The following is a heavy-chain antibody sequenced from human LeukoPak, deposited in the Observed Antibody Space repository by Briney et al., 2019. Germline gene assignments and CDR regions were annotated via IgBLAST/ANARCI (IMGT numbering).Heavy chain of an antibody. CDR1: GGSFSGYY. CDR3: ARFMSGWYSDY. Sequence: KSSETLSLTCAVYGGSFSGYYWSWIRQPPGKGLEWIGEINHSGSTNYNPSLKSRVTISVDTSKNQFSLKLSSVTAADTAVYYCARFMSGWYSDYWGQGALVTVSS. J-gene: IGHJ4*02. CDR2: INHSGST. V-gene: IGHV4-34*01. D-gene: IGHD6-19*01.